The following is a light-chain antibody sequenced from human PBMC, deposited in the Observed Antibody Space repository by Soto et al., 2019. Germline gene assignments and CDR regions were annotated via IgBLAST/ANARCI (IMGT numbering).Light chain of an antibody. Sequence: EVLMTQSPATLSLSPGDRATLSCRASQSINSNLAWYQQQPGQAPRLLIYGASTRATAVPDRLSGSGSGTDFTLTITSLQSDDFAIYYCQQYSNWPTFGQGTRLEIK. V-gene: IGKV3-15*01. CDR2: GAS. J-gene: IGKJ5*01. CDR3: QQYSNWPT. CDR1: QSINSN.